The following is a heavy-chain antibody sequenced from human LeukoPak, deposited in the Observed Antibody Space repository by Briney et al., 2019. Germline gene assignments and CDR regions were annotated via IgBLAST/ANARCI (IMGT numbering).Heavy chain of an antibody. V-gene: IGHV3-48*01. CDR1: GFTFSSYS. CDR3: ARDRGPPMYDAFDI. CDR2: ISSSSSTK. J-gene: IGHJ3*02. Sequence: GGSLRLSCAASGFTFSSYSMNWVRQAPGKGLEWVSYISSSSSTKYYADSVKGRFTISRDNAKNSLYLQMNSLRAEDTAVYYCARDRGPPMYDAFDIWGQGTMVTVSS.